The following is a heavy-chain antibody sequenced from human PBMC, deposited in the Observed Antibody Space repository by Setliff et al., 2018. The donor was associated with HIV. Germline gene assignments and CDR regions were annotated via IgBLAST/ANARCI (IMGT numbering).Heavy chain of an antibody. Sequence: PSETLSLTCTVSGGSIGTYYWSWIRQPPGKGLEWIGYGYYGGTTSYNPSLKSRVIISVDTSNNQISLKLTSVTAADTAVYYCTIPASSLAPNWGRGTQVTVSS. CDR1: GGSIGTYY. CDR2: GYYGGTT. J-gene: IGHJ4*02. V-gene: IGHV4-59*08. CDR3: TIPASSLAPN.